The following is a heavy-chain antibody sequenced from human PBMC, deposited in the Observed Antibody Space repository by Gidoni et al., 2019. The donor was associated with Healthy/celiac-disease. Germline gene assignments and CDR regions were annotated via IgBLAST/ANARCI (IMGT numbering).Heavy chain of an antibody. J-gene: IGHJ3*02. Sequence: QLQLQESGPGLVKPSETLSLTCTVSGGSISSSSYYWGWIRQPPGKGLEWIGSIYYSGSTYYNPSLKSRVTISVDTSKNQFSLKLSSVTAADTAVYYCARAAPYGDGGAFDIWGQGTMVTVSS. V-gene: IGHV4-39*07. CDR1: GGSISSSSYY. CDR2: IYYSGST. D-gene: IGHD4-17*01. CDR3: ARAAPYGDGGAFDI.